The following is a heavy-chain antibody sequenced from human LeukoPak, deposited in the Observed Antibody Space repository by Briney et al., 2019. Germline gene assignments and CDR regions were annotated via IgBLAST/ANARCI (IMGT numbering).Heavy chain of an antibody. J-gene: IGHJ5*02. V-gene: IGHV3-23*01. CDR2: IGGSGGST. CDR1: GFTFSSYA. D-gene: IGHD2-15*01. CDR3: AKDFFGSCYNWFDP. Sequence: GGSLRLSCAASGFTFSSYAMSWVRQAPGKGLEWVSAIGGSGGSTYYADSVKGRFTISRDNSKNTLYLQMNSLRAEDTAVYYCAKDFFGSCYNWFDPWGRGTLVTVSS.